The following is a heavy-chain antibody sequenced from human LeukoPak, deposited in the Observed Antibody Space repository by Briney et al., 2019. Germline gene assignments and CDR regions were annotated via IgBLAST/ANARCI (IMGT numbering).Heavy chain of an antibody. V-gene: IGHV4-59*08. CDR2: IFYTGST. CDR1: GGSIRRYY. J-gene: IGHJ6*02. CDR3: ARAGHYYGMDV. Sequence: SETLSLTCTVSGGSIRRYYWSWIRQPPGEGLEWVGYIFYTGSTNYNPSLKSRVTISVDTSKNQFSLKLSSVTAADTAVYYCARAGHYYGMDVWGQGTTVTVSS.